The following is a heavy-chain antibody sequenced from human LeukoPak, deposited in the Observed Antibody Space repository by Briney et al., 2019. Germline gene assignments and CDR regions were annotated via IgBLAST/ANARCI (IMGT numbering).Heavy chain of an antibody. V-gene: IGHV1-8*01. CDR3: ARDSRPHSYYYDSSGYYPMGAFDI. CDR2: MNPNSGNT. CDR1: GYTFTSYD. Sequence: ASVKVSCKASGYTFTSYDINWVRQATGQGLEWMGWMNPNSGNTGYAQKFQGRVTMTRNTSISTAYMELSSLRSEDTAVYYCARDSRPHSYYYDSSGYYPMGAFDIWGQGTMVTVSS. J-gene: IGHJ3*02. D-gene: IGHD3-22*01.